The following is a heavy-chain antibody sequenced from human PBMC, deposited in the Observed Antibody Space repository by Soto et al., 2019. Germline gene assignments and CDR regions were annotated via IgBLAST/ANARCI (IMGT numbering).Heavy chain of an antibody. J-gene: IGHJ4*02. V-gene: IGHV1-46*03. D-gene: IGHD3-3*01. CDR3: FRDVGD. CDR2: INPSGGRT. Sequence: QVQLVQSGAEVKKPGASVKVSCKVSGNIFTSQYMHWVRQAPGQGLEWMAMINPSGGRTSYAQMFQGRVTITRDTSTSTVHMDLSSLRSEDTAVYYCFRDVGDWGQGTLVTVSS. CDR1: GNIFTSQY.